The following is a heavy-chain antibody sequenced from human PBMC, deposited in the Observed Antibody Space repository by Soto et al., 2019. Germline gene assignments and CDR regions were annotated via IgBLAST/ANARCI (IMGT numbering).Heavy chain of an antibody. Sequence: EVQLLESGGGLVQPGGSLRLSCAASGFSFSTYAMTWVRQAPGKGLEWVSTITPSGGNTYYADSVKVRFTITRDNSENTLFLHMNSLRAEVTAVYYCAGRYCPNGVCYTNFYYYMDIWGEGTSVTVSS. V-gene: IGHV3-23*01. CDR1: GFSFSTYA. D-gene: IGHD2-8*01. J-gene: IGHJ6*03. CDR3: AGRYCPNGVCYTNFYYYMDI. CDR2: ITPSGGNT.